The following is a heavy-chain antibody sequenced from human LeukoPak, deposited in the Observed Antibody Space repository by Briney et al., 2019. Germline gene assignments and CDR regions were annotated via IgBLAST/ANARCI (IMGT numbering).Heavy chain of an antibody. CDR1: GGSISSSSYY. CDR3: ARLLTGGDNWFDP. Sequence: SETLSLTCTVSGGSISSSSYYWGWIRQPPGKGLEWIGSIYYSGSTYYNPFLKSRVTISVDTSKNQFSLKLSSVTAADTAVYYCARLLTGGDNWFDPWGQGTLVTVSS. CDR2: IYYSGST. J-gene: IGHJ5*02. D-gene: IGHD7-27*01. V-gene: IGHV4-39*01.